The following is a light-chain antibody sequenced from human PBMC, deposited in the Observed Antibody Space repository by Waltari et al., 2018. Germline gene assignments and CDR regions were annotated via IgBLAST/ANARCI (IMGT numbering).Light chain of an antibody. V-gene: IGLV3-25*03. CDR3: QSADSSGTYP. J-gene: IGLJ2*01. CDR2: KDS. CDR1: ALPKQY. Sequence: SYELTQPPSVSVSPGQTARITCSGDALPKQYAYWYQQKPGQAPVLGIYKDSERPSGIPERFSGSSSGKTVTLTISGVQAEDEADYYCQSADSSGTYPFGGGTKLTVL.